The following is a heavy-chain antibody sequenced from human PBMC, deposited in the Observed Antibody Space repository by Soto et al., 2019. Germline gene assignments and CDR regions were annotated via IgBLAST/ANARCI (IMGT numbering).Heavy chain of an antibody. D-gene: IGHD2-2*01. J-gene: IGHJ4*02. CDR1: GFIFNNYW. CDR2: IKQDGSEK. CDR3: ARGGYCSSTTCSFDY. V-gene: IGHV3-7*01. Sequence: GGSLRLSCAASGFIFNNYWMSWVRQAPGKGLEWVANIKQDGSEKYYVDSVKGRFTISRDNAKNSLYLQMNSLRAEDTGVYYCARGGYCSSTTCSFDYWGQGNLVTVSS.